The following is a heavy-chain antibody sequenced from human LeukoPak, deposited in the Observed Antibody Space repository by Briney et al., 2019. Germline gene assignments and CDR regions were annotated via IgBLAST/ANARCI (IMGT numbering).Heavy chain of an antibody. J-gene: IGHJ5*02. Sequence: PSETLSPTCTVSGGSISSYFWSWIRQSAGKGLEWIGRIYSSGSTNYNPSLKSRVTMSVDTSKNQFSLKLSSVTAADTAVYYCTRDLAMAGNNWFDPWGQGTLVTVSS. V-gene: IGHV4-4*07. CDR1: GGSISSYF. D-gene: IGHD6-19*01. CDR3: TRDLAMAGNNWFDP. CDR2: IYSSGST.